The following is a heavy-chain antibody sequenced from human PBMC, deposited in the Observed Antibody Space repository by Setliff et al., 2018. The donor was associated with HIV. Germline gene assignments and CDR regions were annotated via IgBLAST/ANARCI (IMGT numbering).Heavy chain of an antibody. V-gene: IGHV3-30*04. J-gene: IGHJ5*02. D-gene: IGHD3-22*01. CDR2: ISYDGSDK. Sequence: PRGSLRLSCAASGFTFSIYAIHWVRQAPGKGLEWVAVISYDGSDKYYADSVKGRFTISRDNSKNTLYLQMNSLRTEDTAVYYCARGYCDTSGCLRGGDVSWGQGTLVTVSS. CDR1: GFTFSIYA. CDR3: ARGYCDTSGCLRGGDVS.